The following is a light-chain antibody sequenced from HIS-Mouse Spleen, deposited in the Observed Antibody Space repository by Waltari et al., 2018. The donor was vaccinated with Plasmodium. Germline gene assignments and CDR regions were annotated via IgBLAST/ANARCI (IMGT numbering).Light chain of an antibody. Sequence: QSVLTQPPSVSGAPGQRVTISCTGSSSNIGAGYDVHWYQQLPGTAPKLLISGNSNRPSGVPDLFAGYKSGTSASLASTGLQAEDEADYYCQSYDSSLSGWVFGGGTKLTVL. CDR3: QSYDSSLSGWV. CDR1: SSNIGAGYD. V-gene: IGLV1-40*01. CDR2: GNS. J-gene: IGLJ3*02.